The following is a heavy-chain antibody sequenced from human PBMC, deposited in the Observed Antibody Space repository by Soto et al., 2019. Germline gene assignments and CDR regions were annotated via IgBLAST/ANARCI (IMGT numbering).Heavy chain of an antibody. V-gene: IGHV1-2*02. J-gene: IGHJ4*02. CDR1: GYTFSGHY. Sequence: ASVKVSCKTSGYTFSGHYIHWVRQAPQQGPEWMGEIGPESGATRYAEKFRGRVTMTMDTSITTVYMELSNLSPDDTAVYYCGRGRSGQIVIFYWGQGTPVTVSS. CDR3: GRGRSGQIVIFY. CDR2: IGPESGAT. D-gene: IGHD1-26*01.